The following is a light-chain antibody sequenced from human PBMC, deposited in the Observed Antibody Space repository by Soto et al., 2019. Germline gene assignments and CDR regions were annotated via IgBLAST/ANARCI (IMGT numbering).Light chain of an antibody. CDR2: DAL. V-gene: IGKV3-11*01. Sequence: EIVLTQSPFTLSLSPGERATLSCRASQSVIRSFAWYQQKPGQAPRLLIYDALKRATGIPARFSGSGSGTDFTLTISSLEPEDFAVYFCQHRHNWPLTFGGGTKVEIK. J-gene: IGKJ4*01. CDR3: QHRHNWPLT. CDR1: QSVIRS.